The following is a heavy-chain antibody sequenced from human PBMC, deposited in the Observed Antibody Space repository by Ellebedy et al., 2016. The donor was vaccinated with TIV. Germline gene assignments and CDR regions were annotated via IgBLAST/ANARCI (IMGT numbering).Heavy chain of an antibody. V-gene: IGHV4-34*01. D-gene: IGHD2-2*02. CDR3: ARFRPHCYSDSCYTNACEY. Sequence: SETLSLTXAVYGRSSSDYFWSWIRESPGRGLEWIGEINDYGTARYSASFRSRVTISGDTARKQVSLHLTSVTDADTAVYYCARFRPHCYSDSCYTNACEYWGPGTKVTV. J-gene: IGHJ3*01. CDR2: INDYGTA. CDR1: GRSSSDYF.